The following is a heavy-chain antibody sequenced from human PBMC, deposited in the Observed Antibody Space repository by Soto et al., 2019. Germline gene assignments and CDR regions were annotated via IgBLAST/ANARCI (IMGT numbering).Heavy chain of an antibody. CDR1: GCTFSSYS. V-gene: IGHV1-69*13. D-gene: IGHD5-12*01. J-gene: IGHJ6*02. Sequence: SVKLSCKASGCTFSSYSISWVRQAPGQGLEWMGGIIPIFGTANYAQKLQGRVTITADESTSTAYMELSSLRSEDTAVYYCARDYVEIVTDYGMDVWGQGTTVNVSS. CDR2: IIPIFGTA. CDR3: ARDYVEIVTDYGMDV.